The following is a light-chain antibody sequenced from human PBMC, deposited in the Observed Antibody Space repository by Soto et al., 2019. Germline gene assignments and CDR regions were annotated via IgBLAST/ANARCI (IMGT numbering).Light chain of an antibody. CDR3: QQRSNWPPEVT. Sequence: EIVLTQSPDTLSLSPGERATLSCRASQSVSSSLAWYQQKPGQAPRLLIYDASNRATGIPARFSGIGSGTDFTLTISSLEPEDFAVYYCQQRSNWPPEVTFGPGTKVDIK. CDR2: DAS. V-gene: IGKV3-11*01. J-gene: IGKJ3*01. CDR1: QSVSSS.